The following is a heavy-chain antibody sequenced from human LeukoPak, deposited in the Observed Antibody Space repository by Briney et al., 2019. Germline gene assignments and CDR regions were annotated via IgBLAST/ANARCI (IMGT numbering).Heavy chain of an antibody. CDR2: ISAGGGST. CDR3: AGAVAGTRWFDP. V-gene: IGHV3-23*01. Sequence: GGSLRPSCAASGFTFSSYAMSWVRHAPGKGLEWVSAISAGGGSTYYADSVKGRFTISRDNSKNTLYLQMNSLRAEDTAVYFCAGAVAGTRWFDPWGQGTLVTVSS. J-gene: IGHJ5*02. CDR1: GFTFSSYA. D-gene: IGHD6-19*01.